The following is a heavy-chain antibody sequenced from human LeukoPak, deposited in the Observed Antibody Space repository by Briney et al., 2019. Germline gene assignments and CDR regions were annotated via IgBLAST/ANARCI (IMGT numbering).Heavy chain of an antibody. CDR1: GFTFSSYG. V-gene: IGHV3-30*18. CDR3: AKDRGSGHYGMDV. Sequence: GGSLRLSCAASGFTFSSYGMHWVRQAPGKGLEWVAVISYDGSNKYYADSVKGRFTISRDNSKNTLYLQMNSLRAEDTAVYYCAKDRGSGHYGMDVWGQGTTVTVSS. J-gene: IGHJ6*02. D-gene: IGHD3-10*01. CDR2: ISYDGSNK.